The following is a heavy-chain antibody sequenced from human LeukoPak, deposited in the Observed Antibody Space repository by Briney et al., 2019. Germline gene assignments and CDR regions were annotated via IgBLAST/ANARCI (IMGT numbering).Heavy chain of an antibody. CDR1: GFTFGDYA. J-gene: IGHJ4*02. CDR3: TRGPYYFDY. V-gene: IGHV3-49*03. CDR2: IRSKAYGGTT. Sequence: GSLRLSCTASGFTFGDYAMSSFRQAPGKGLEWVGFIRSKAYGGTTEYAASVKGRFTISRDDSKSIAYLQMNSLKTEDTAVYYCTRGPYYFDYWGQGTLVTVSS.